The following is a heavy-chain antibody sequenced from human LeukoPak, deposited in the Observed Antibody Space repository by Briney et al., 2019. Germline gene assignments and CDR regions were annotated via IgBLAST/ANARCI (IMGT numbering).Heavy chain of an antibody. V-gene: IGHV1-46*01. J-gene: IGHJ3*02. Sequence: GASVKVSCTASGYTFTSYYMHWVRQAPGQGLEWMGIINPSGGSTSYAQKFQGRVTMTRDTSTSTVYMELSSLRSEDTAVYYCARVLGETYDAFDIWGQGTMVTVSS. CDR1: GYTFTSYY. CDR3: ARVLGETYDAFDI. CDR2: INPSGGST. D-gene: IGHD3-10*01.